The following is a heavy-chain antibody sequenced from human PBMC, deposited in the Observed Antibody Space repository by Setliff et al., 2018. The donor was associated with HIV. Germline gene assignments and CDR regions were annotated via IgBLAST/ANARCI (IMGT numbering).Heavy chain of an antibody. D-gene: IGHD6-19*01. CDR2: ISAGNGNT. CDR1: GYTFTSYA. Sequence: ASVKVSCKASGYTFTSYAMHWVRQAPGQSLEWMGWISAGNGNTKYSQKFQGRVTITRDTSASTAYMELSSLRSEDTAVYYCAREGQWLDMGDAFDIWGQGTMVTV. J-gene: IGHJ3*02. CDR3: AREGQWLDMGDAFDI. V-gene: IGHV1-3*01.